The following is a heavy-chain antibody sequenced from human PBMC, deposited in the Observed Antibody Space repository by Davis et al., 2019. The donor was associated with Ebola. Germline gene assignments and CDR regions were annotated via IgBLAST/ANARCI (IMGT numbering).Heavy chain of an antibody. V-gene: IGHV3-53*01. Sequence: WGSLRLSCVVSGFIVSDKYMSWVRQAPGKGLEWFSVLYTDGRTYHSDSVKGRFTISRDNAKNTVSLQMNDLRVEDTAVYFCTRHVPGDFWFFDLWGRGTMVTVSS. CDR3: TRHVPGDFWFFDL. J-gene: IGHJ2*01. CDR2: LYTDGRT. D-gene: IGHD4-17*01. CDR1: GFIVSDKY.